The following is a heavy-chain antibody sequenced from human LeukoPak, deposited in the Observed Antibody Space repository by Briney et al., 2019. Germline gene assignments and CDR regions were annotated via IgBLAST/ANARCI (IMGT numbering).Heavy chain of an antibody. J-gene: IGHJ4*02. Sequence: SGGSLRLSCAASEFTFSAYYMTWIRQAPGKGLEWVSYISNTGTTIYYADPVKGRFTISRDNAKNSLYLQMNSLRAEDTAVYYCARDYGSGSYYNIPFDYWGQGTLVTVSS. CDR2: ISNTGTTI. V-gene: IGHV3-11*04. CDR1: EFTFSAYY. CDR3: ARDYGSGSYYNIPFDY. D-gene: IGHD3-10*01.